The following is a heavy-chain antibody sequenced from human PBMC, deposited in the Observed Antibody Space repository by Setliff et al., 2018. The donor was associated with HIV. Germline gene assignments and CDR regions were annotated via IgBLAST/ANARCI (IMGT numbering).Heavy chain of an antibody. CDR3: AVNYDSSGYYGRHFDY. CDR1: GGTFSSYA. Sequence: GASVKVSCKASGGTFSSYAISWVRQAPGQGLEWMGGIIPIFGTANYAQKFQGRVTITADESTSTAYMELSSLRSEDTAVYYRAVNYDSSGYYGRHFDYWGQGTLVTVSS. V-gene: IGHV1-69*13. J-gene: IGHJ4*02. D-gene: IGHD3-22*01. CDR2: IIPIFGTA.